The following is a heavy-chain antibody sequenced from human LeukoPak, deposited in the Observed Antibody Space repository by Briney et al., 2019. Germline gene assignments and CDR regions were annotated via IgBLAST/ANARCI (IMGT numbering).Heavy chain of an antibody. V-gene: IGHV1-18*01. CDR1: GYTFTSYG. CDR2: ISAYNGNT. Sequence: ASVKVSCKASGYTFTSYGISWVRQAPGQGLEWMGWISAYNGNTNYAQKVQGRVTMTTDTSTNTAYMELRSLRSDDTAVYYCARDYYYDSSGYVDYWGQGTLVTVSS. J-gene: IGHJ4*02. CDR3: ARDYYYDSSGYVDY. D-gene: IGHD3-22*01.